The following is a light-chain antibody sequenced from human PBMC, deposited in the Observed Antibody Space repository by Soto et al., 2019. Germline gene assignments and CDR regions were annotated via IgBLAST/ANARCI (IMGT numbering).Light chain of an antibody. CDR2: DVS. CDR1: SSDVGGYNY. CDR3: SAYTLSSTYV. V-gene: IGLV2-14*01. Sequence: QSALTQPASVSGSPGQSITISCTGTSSDVGGYNYVSWYQQHPGKAPKLMIYDVSSRPSEVSNRFSGSKSGNTASLTISGLQTEDEADYYCSAYTLSSTYVFGAGTKLTVL. J-gene: IGLJ1*01.